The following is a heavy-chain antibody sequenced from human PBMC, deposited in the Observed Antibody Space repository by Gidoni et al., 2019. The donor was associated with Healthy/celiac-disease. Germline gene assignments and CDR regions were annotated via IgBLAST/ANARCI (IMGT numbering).Heavy chain of an antibody. V-gene: IGHV2-5*02. Sequence: QIPLKASGPTLVQPTQTLTLTCTFSGFSLTPRGVGVVWTRQPPGKALEWLALIYWDDDKRYSPSLKSRLTITKDTSKNQVVLTMTNMDPVDTATYYCAHRSSRLLDYYDSSGYYPYFDYWGQGTLVTVSS. CDR2: IYWDDDK. D-gene: IGHD3-22*01. CDR1: GFSLTPRGVG. CDR3: AHRSSRLLDYYDSSGYYPYFDY. J-gene: IGHJ4*02.